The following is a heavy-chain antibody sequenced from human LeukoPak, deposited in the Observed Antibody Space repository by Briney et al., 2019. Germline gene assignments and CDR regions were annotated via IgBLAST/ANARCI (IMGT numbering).Heavy chain of an antibody. J-gene: IGHJ4*02. D-gene: IGHD3-22*01. CDR1: GGTFSSYA. V-gene: IGHV1-69*04. CDR3: ARGFYYHRSGHYGLGY. Sequence: ASVKVSCKASGGTFSSYAISWVRQAPGQGLEWMGRIIPILGIANYAQKFQGRVTITADKSTSTAYMELSSLRSEDTAVYYCARGFYYHRSGHYGLGYWGQGTLVTVSS. CDR2: IIPILGIA.